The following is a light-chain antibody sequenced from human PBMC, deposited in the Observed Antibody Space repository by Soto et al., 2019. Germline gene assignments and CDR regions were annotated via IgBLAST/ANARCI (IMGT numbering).Light chain of an antibody. CDR2: EVT. J-gene: IGLJ1*01. V-gene: IGLV2-14*01. Sequence: QSALAQPPPVSGSPGQSITISCTGASSDVGGYDFVSWYQHHPGTPPELIIYEVTHRPSGVSHRFSGSKSASTASLTISGLQVEDEADYFCGSYSSTTTREVFGTGTKVTVL. CDR1: SSDVGGYDF. CDR3: GSYSSTTTREV.